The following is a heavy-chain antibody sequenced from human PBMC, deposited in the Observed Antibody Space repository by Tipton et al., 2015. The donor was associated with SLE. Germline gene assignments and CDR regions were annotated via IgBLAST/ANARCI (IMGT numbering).Heavy chain of an antibody. Sequence: TLSLTCTVSGASISSYYWSWLRQFPGKGLEWIGYIYSSGSTNYNPSLRSRVTISVDTSKNQFSLKLSSVTAADTAVYYCASGAYGSGSHYVGGWFDPWGQGTLVTVSS. CDR3: ASGAYGSGSHYVGGWFDP. J-gene: IGHJ5*02. CDR2: IYSSGST. V-gene: IGHV4-4*08. CDR1: GASISSYY. D-gene: IGHD3-10*01.